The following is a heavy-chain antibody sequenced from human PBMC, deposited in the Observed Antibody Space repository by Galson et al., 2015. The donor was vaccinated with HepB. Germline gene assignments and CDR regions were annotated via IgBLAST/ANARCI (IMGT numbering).Heavy chain of an antibody. CDR1: GGSISSSSYY. Sequence: ETLSLTCTVSGGSISSSSYYWGWIRQPPGKGLEWIGSIYYSGSTYYNPSLKSRVTISVDTSKNQFSLKLSSVTAADTAVYYCARHGRSEIDYWGQGTLVTVSS. CDR3: ARHGRSEIDY. J-gene: IGHJ4*02. CDR2: IYYSGST. V-gene: IGHV4-39*01. D-gene: IGHD6-25*01.